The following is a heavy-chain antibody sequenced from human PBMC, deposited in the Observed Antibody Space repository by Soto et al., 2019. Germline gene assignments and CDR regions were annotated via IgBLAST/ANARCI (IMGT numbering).Heavy chain of an antibody. D-gene: IGHD3-3*01. V-gene: IGHV3-9*01. CDR1: GFTFDDYA. CDR3: AKGGTPTIFGVGGMDV. CDR2: ISWNSGSI. Sequence: SLRLSCAASGFTFDDYAMHWVRQAPGKGLEWVSGISWNSGSIGYADSVKGRFTISRDNAKNSLYLQLNSLRAEDTALYYCAKGGTPTIFGVGGMDVWGQGTTVTVSS. J-gene: IGHJ6*02.